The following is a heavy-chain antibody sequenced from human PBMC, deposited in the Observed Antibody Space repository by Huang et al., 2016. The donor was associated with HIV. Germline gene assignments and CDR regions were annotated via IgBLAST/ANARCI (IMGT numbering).Heavy chain of an antibody. J-gene: IGHJ4*02. CDR1: GGTFSSYV. CDR3: ATGPRGSGSFN. CDR2: ITAIVDKT. V-gene: IGHV1-69*01. Sequence: QVQLVQSGAEVKKPGSSVKVSCKASGGTFSSYVISWVRQAPGQGLEWMGGITAIVDKTNYAQKFQGRVTIIADESTRTAYMEMSSLRTEDTATYYCATGPRGSGSFNWGQGTLVIVSS. D-gene: IGHD1-26*01.